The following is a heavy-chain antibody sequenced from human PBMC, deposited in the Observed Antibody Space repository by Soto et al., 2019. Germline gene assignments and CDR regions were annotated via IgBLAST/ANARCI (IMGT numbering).Heavy chain of an antibody. D-gene: IGHD3-9*01. J-gene: IGHJ3*02. Sequence: SDTLPVTYTVADLSISSYYLSLIRQPPGKGLEWIGYIYYSGSTNYNPSLKSRVTISVDTSKNQFSLKLSSVTAADTAVYYCARGSPNYDILTGYSPGHFDIWGQGIMVTVSS. CDR1: DLSISSYY. CDR2: IYYSGST. CDR3: ARGSPNYDILTGYSPGHFDI. V-gene: IGHV4-59*01.